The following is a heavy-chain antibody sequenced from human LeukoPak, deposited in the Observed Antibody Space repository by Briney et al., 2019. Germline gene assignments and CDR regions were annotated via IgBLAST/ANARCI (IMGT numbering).Heavy chain of an antibody. CDR3: ARSGVGATAGY. J-gene: IGHJ4*02. CDR2: IYHSGST. D-gene: IGHD1-26*01. V-gene: IGHV4-39*07. CDR1: GGSISSSSYY. Sequence: SETLSLTCTVSGGSISSSSYYWGWIRQPPGKGLEWIGSIYHSGSTYYNPSLKSRVTISVDRSKNQFSLKLSSVTAADTAVYYCARSGVGATAGYWGQGTLVTVSS.